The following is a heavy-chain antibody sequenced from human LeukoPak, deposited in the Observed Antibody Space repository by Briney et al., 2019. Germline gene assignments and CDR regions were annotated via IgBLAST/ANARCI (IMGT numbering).Heavy chain of an antibody. CDR1: GFTFSNAW. D-gene: IGHD5-24*01. J-gene: IGHJ4*02. V-gene: IGHV3-15*07. Sequence: PGGSLRLSCAASGFTFSNAWMNWVRQAPGKGLEWVGRIKSKTDGGTTDYAAPVKGRFTISRDDSKNTLHLQMNSLKTEDTAVYYCTTDDDPRVRWLQFGSYWGQGTLVTVSS. CDR2: IKSKTDGGTT. CDR3: TTDDDPRVRWLQFGSY.